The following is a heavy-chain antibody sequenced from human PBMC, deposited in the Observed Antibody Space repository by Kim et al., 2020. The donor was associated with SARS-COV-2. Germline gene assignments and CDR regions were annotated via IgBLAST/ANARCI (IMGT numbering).Heavy chain of an antibody. CDR3: ARSSLLDFDH. V-gene: IGHV1-2*06. CDR2: LSANSGGT. J-gene: IGHJ4*02. CDR1: GYTFTDYH. Sequence: ASVKVSCRASGYTFTDYHIHWVRQAPGQGLEWMGRLSANSGGTNYAQNFRGRVTMTRDTSINTVYLELTRLTSDDTAGYYCARSSLLDFDHWGQGTPVTV. D-gene: IGHD3-10*01.